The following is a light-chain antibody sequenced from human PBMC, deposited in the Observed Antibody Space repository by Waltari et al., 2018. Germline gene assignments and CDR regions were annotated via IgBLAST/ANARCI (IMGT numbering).Light chain of an antibody. CDR3: ASYTSITTVV. CDR2: EVT. J-gene: IGLJ2*01. CDR1: RSDVGGYKF. V-gene: IGLV2-14*01. Sequence: QSALTQPASVSGSPGQSITISCSGTRSDVGGYKFVSRYQQHPGQAPKVLIYEVTNRPSGVSNRFSASKSGNTASLTISGLQAEDEADYYCASYTSITTVVFGGGTKRTVL.